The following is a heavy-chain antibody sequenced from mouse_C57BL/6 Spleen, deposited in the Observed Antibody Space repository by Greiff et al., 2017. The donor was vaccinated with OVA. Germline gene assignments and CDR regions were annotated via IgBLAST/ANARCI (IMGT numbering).Heavy chain of an antibody. CDR2: ISGGGSYT. CDR1: GFTFSSYA. Sequence: EVMLVESGGGLVKPGGSLKLSCAASGFTFSSYAMSWVRQTPEKRLEWVATISGGGSYTYYPDNVKGRFTISRDNAKNNLYLQMSHLKSEDTAMYYCARDAMDYWGQGTSVTVSS. J-gene: IGHJ4*01. CDR3: ARDAMDY. V-gene: IGHV5-4*01.